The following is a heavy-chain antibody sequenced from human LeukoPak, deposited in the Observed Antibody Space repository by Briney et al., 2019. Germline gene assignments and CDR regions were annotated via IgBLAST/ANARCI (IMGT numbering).Heavy chain of an antibody. CDR2: ISSSGSTI. CDR1: GFTFSDYY. CDR3: ARDWYCSSTSCYKGDLFDY. D-gene: IGHD2-2*02. J-gene: IGHJ4*02. Sequence: GGSLRLSCAASGFTFSDYYMSWIRQAPGKGLEWVSYISSSGSTIYYADSVKGRFTISRDNAKNSLYLQMNSLRAEDTAVYYCARDWYCSSTSCYKGDLFDYWGQGTLVTVFS. V-gene: IGHV3-11*01.